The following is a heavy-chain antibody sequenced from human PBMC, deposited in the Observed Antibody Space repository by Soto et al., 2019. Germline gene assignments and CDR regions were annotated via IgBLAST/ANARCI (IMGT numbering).Heavy chain of an antibody. CDR2: ISGSGGST. D-gene: IGHD3-9*01. CDR3: ATPAYYDILAGYFSY. V-gene: IGHV3-23*01. J-gene: IGHJ4*02. CDR1: GFTFSSYA. Sequence: EVQLLESGGGLVQPGGSLRLSCAASGFTFSSYAMSWVRQAPGKGLEWVPGISGSGGSTYYADSVKGRFTIARVNSKNKLYEQMNHLSVDDTAVYDCATPAYYDILAGYFSYWGQGTLVTVSS.